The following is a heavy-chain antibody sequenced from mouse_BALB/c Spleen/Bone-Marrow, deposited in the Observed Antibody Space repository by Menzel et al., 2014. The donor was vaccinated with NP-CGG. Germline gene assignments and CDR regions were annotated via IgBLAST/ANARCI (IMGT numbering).Heavy chain of an antibody. J-gene: IGHJ2*01. D-gene: IGHD1-1*01. CDR2: IDPSDSYT. CDR1: GYTFXSYW. CDR3: AITTVVATGDY. Sequence: VKLMESGAELVKPGASVKLSCKASGYTFXSYWMHWVKQRPGQGLEWIGEIDPSDSYTNYNQKFKGKATLTVDKSSSTAYMQLSSLTSEDSAVYYCAITTVVATGDYWGQGTTLTVSS. V-gene: IGHV1-69*02.